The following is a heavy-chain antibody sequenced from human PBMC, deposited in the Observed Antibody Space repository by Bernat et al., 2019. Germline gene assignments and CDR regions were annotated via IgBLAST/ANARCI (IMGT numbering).Heavy chain of an antibody. J-gene: IGHJ4*02. CDR1: GFTFSSYG. Sequence: QVQLVESGGGLVKPGRSLRLSCAASGFTFSSYGMHWVRQAPGKGLEWVAVISYDGSNKYYADSVKGRFTISRDNSKNTLYLQMNSLRAEDTAVYYCAKDEIVVGNYFDYWGQGTLVTVSS. CDR3: AKDEIVVGNYFDY. CDR2: ISYDGSNK. D-gene: IGHD3-22*01. V-gene: IGHV3-30*18.